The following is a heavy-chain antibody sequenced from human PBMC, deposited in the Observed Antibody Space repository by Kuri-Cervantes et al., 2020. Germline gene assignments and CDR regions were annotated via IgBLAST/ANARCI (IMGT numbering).Heavy chain of an antibody. D-gene: IGHD2-2*01. Sequence: GGSLRLCCAASGFTFSSYSMNWVRQAPGKGLECVSSISSSSSYIYYAVSVKGRFTIYRDNAKNSLYLQMNSLRAEDKSVYYCARNPHYCSSTSCYVDFDIWGQGTMVTVSS. J-gene: IGHJ3*02. CDR3: ARNPHYCSSTSCYVDFDI. CDR2: ISSSSSYI. V-gene: IGHV3-21*01. CDR1: GFTFSSYS.